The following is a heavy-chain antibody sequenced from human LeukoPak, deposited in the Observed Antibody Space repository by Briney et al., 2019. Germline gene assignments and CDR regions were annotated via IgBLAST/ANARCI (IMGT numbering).Heavy chain of an antibody. D-gene: IGHD2-15*01. J-gene: IGHJ4*02. CDR1: GYTFTGYY. Sequence: ASLKVSCKASGYTFTGYYMHWVRQAPGQGLEWMGWINPNSGGTNYAQKFQGWVTMTRDTSISTAYMELSRLRSDDTAVYYCARESGCSGGSCYPDYWGQGTLVTVSS. CDR2: INPNSGGT. CDR3: ARESGCSGGSCYPDY. V-gene: IGHV1-2*04.